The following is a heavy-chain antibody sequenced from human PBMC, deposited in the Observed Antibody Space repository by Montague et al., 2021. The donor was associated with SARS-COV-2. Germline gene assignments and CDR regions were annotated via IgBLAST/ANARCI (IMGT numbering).Heavy chain of an antibody. CDR3: ARERCSGGSCFGHWYFDH. CDR1: GGSISSGDYY. D-gene: IGHD2-15*01. J-gene: IGHJ2*01. Sequence: TLSLTCTVSGGSISSGDYYWSWMRQPPGKGLEWIGYIYYSGSTYYNPSLKSPVIILVDTSKNQFYLKMNSVTAADTAVYYCARERCSGGSCFGHWYFDHWGRGTLVAVSS. CDR2: IYYSGST. V-gene: IGHV4-30-4*01.